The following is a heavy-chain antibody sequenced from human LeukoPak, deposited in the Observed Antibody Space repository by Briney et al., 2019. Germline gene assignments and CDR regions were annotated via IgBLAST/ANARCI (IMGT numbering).Heavy chain of an antibody. D-gene: IGHD2-21*02. V-gene: IGHV3-30*02. CDR3: ARDPAYCGGDCYSYAFDI. Sequence: GGSLRLSCAASGFTFSSYGMHWVRQAPGKGLEWVTFIRYDGSNKYYADSVKGRFTISRDNSKNTLYLQMNSLRAEDMAVYYCARDPAYCGGDCYSYAFDIWGQGTMVTVSS. CDR2: IRYDGSNK. CDR1: GFTFSSYG. J-gene: IGHJ3*02.